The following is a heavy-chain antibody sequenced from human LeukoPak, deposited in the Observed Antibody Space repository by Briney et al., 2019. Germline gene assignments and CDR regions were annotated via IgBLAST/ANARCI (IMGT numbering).Heavy chain of an antibody. CDR2: LRSTVHGGPA. CDR1: GFIFSSYA. Sequence: GGSLRLSCVASGFIFSSYAMGWFRQAPGQGLEWVGFLRSTVHGGPAEYAASVEGRFIISRDDSKSIAYLQMNSLKTEDTAVYYCTRAGGYDFWIDYWGQGTLVTVSS. V-gene: IGHV3-49*03. J-gene: IGHJ4*02. D-gene: IGHD3-3*01. CDR3: TRAGGYDFWIDY.